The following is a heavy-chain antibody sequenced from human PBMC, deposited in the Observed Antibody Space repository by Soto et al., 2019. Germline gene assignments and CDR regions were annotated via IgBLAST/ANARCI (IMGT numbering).Heavy chain of an antibody. CDR3: ALFPRRGYNPGYY. V-gene: IGHV2-5*02. J-gene: IGHJ4*02. Sequence: QITLKESGPPLVKPTQTLTLTCTFSGFSLSTSGVGVGWIRQPPGKALEWLALIYWDDDKPYSPSLKSRLTIPKDTCKNRAVLTVTNIDPVDTATYYCALFPRRGYNPGYYWGQGTLVTVSS. D-gene: IGHD1-20*01. CDR1: GFSLSTSGVG. CDR2: IYWDDDK.